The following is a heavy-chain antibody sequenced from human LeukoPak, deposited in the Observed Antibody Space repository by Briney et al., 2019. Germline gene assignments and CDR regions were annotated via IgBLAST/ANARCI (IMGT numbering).Heavy chain of an antibody. D-gene: IGHD2-2*01. CDR1: GGSFSGYY. CDR3: ARSHPAAMNY. J-gene: IGHJ4*02. Sequence: KPSETLSLTCAVYGGSFSGYYWSWIRRPPGKGLEWIGEINHSGSTNYNPSLKSRVTISVDTSKNQFSLKLSSVTAADTAVYYCARSHPAAMNYWGQGTLVTVSS. V-gene: IGHV4-34*01. CDR2: INHSGST.